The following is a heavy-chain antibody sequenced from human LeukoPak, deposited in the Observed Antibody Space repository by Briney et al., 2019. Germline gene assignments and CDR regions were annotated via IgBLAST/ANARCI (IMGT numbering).Heavy chain of an antibody. Sequence: SQTLSLTCTVSGGSTSSGRYYWSWIRQPAGKGLEWIGRIYTSGSTNYNPSLKSRVTISVDTSKSQFSLKLSSVTAADTAVYYCAHGDLLEWLYCWGQGTLVTVSS. CDR3: AHGDLLEWLYC. V-gene: IGHV4-61*02. CDR2: IYTSGST. CDR1: GGSTSSGRYY. J-gene: IGHJ4*02. D-gene: IGHD3-3*01.